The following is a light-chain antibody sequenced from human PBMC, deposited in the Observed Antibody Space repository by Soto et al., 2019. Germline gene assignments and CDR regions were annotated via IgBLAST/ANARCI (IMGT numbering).Light chain of an antibody. CDR2: KAS. Sequence: DLPVTQSPSTLSASVGDRVTITCRASQSISNWLAWYQQKPGKAPKLLIYKASTLESGVPSRFSGSGSGTEFTLTINTLQPDDFATYYCQQYDSYPWTFGQGTKVEI. CDR3: QQYDSYPWT. V-gene: IGKV1-5*03. CDR1: QSISNW. J-gene: IGKJ1*01.